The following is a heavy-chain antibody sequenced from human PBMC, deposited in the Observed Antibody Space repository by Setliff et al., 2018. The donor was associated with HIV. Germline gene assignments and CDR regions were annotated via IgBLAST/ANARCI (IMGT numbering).Heavy chain of an antibody. D-gene: IGHD2-21*01. Sequence: GGSLRLSCAASGFTFSNYVMSWVRQTPGKGLEWVAIISYDGTSKHYADSVKGRFTISRDNSKNTLYLHMNNLRGDDTAVYYCAKGCGGAGFCYYADYWGQGTVVTVSS. V-gene: IGHV3-30*18. CDR3: AKGCGGAGFCYYADY. CDR1: GFTFSNYV. CDR2: ISYDGTSK. J-gene: IGHJ4*02.